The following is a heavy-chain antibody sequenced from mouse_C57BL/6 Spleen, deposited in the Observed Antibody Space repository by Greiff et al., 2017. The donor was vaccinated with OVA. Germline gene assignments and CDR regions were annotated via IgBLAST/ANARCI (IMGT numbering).Heavy chain of an antibody. CDR2: IDPSDSYT. Sequence: QVQLQQPGAELVKPGASVKLSCKASGYTFTSYWMQWVKQRPGQGLEWIGAIDPSDSYTNYNQKFKGKATLTVDTSSSTAYMQLSSLTSEDSAVYYCARRITHYYGSSYWYFDVWGTGTTVTVSS. CDR1: GYTFTSYW. CDR3: ARRITHYYGSSYWYFDV. V-gene: IGHV1-50*01. D-gene: IGHD1-1*01. J-gene: IGHJ1*03.